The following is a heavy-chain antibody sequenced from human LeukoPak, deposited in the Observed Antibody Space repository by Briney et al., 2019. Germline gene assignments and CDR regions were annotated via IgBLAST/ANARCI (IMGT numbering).Heavy chain of an antibody. V-gene: IGHV5-51*01. CDR2: IYPGDSDT. CDR1: GYSFTSYW. J-gene: IGHJ4*02. CDR3: ARQLDSSGSDY. Sequence: GESLKISCKGSGYSFTSYWIGWVRQMPGKGLEWMGIIYPGDSDTRYSPSFQGQVTISAGKSISAAYLQWSSLKASDTAMYYCARQLDSSGSDYWGQGTLVTVSS. D-gene: IGHD3-22*01.